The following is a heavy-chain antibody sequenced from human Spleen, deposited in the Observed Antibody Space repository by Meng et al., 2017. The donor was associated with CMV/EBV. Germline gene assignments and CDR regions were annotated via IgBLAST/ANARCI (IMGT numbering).Heavy chain of an antibody. CDR1: GFTFSTYA. CDR3: ARDRIAAVGSGDGMDV. J-gene: IGHJ6*02. D-gene: IGHD6-13*01. Sequence: GGSLRLSCVASGFTFSTYAVHWVRQAPAKGLEWVAVILYDGSNKYYADSVKGRFTISRDNSKDTLYLQMNSLRAEDTAVYYCARDRIAAVGSGDGMDVWGQGTTVTVSS. CDR2: ILYDGSNK. V-gene: IGHV3-30*04.